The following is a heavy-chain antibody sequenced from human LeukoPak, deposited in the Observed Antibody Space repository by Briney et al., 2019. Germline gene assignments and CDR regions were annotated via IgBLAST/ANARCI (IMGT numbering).Heavy chain of an antibody. Sequence: GGSLRLSCAASGFTFSDYSMTWVRRAPGKGLEWVSGISGGGGNTYYADSVKGRFTISRDNSKNTLYLQMNSLRAEDTAVYYCASPNCSGGSCYGYYYYGMDVWGQGTTVTVSS. CDR1: GFTFSDYS. V-gene: IGHV3-23*01. CDR3: ASPNCSGGSCYGYYYYGMDV. D-gene: IGHD2-15*01. CDR2: ISGGGGNT. J-gene: IGHJ6*02.